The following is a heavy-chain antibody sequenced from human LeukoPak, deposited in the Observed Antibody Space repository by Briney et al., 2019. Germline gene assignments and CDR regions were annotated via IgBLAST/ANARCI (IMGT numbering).Heavy chain of an antibody. J-gene: IGHJ4*02. V-gene: IGHV3-48*03. CDR2: ISGSGRTI. CDR1: GFTFSRYE. CDR3: ARRIAATGMKYFDY. Sequence: QPGGSLRLSCAASGFTFSRYEMNWVRQAPGKGLEWLSYISGSGRTIFYGDSVKGRFTISRDNAKHSLYLQMNSLRAEDTAMYYCARRIAATGMKYFDYWGQGTLVTVSS. D-gene: IGHD6-13*01.